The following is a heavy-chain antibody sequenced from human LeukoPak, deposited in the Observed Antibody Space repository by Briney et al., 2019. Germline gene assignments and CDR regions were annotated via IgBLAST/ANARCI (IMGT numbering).Heavy chain of an antibody. Sequence: PGGSLRLSCTASGFKFDDYDMSWVRQVPGKGLEWVSGITCNGDKTGYADSVRGRFAISRDNTKKSLYLQMSSLRAEDTALYYCARDPFCSSSTGCYFEYWFDPWGPGTLVTVSS. D-gene: IGHD2-2*01. J-gene: IGHJ5*02. CDR3: ARDPFCSSSTGCYFEYWFDP. CDR2: ITCNGDKT. V-gene: IGHV3-20*04. CDR1: GFKFDDYD.